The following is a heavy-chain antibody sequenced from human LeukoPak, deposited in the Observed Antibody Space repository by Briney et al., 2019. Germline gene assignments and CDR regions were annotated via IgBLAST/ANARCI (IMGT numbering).Heavy chain of an antibody. CDR2: ISSSSSYI. Sequence: PGGSLRLSCVASGFTFSSHGMNWVRQAPGKGLEWVSSISSSSSYIYYADSVKGRFTISRDNAKNSLYLQMNSLRAEDTAVYYCAVRYCSSTSCYPDLWGQGTLVTVSS. CDR1: GFTFSSHG. CDR3: AVRYCSSTSCYPDL. J-gene: IGHJ5*02. V-gene: IGHV3-21*01. D-gene: IGHD2-2*01.